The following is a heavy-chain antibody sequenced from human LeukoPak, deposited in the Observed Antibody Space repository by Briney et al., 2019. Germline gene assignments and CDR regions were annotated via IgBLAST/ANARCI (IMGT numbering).Heavy chain of an antibody. Sequence: PSETLSLTCTVSGGSISSYYWSWIRQPPGKGLEWIGYIYYSGSTNYNPSLKSRVTISVDTSKNQFSPKLSSVTAADTAVYYCARDNIVVVTATKAYYFDYWGQGTLVTVSS. CDR2: IYYSGST. J-gene: IGHJ4*02. V-gene: IGHV4-59*12. D-gene: IGHD2-15*01. CDR1: GGSISSYY. CDR3: ARDNIVVVTATKAYYFDY.